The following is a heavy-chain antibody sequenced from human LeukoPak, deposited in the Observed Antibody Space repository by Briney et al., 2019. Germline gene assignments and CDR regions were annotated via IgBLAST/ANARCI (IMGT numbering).Heavy chain of an antibody. CDR1: GFTFRSYE. CDR2: IDSSSGTI. CDR3: ARDATVGVPGTLYFDH. V-gene: IGHV3-48*03. Sequence: GGSLRLSCAASGFTFRSYEMDWVRQAPGKGLEWVSYIDSSSGTIHYGDSVKGRFTISRDNAKNSLYLQMNSLGVEDTAVYYCARDATVGVPGTLYFDHWGPGILVTVST. J-gene: IGHJ4*02. D-gene: IGHD6-19*01.